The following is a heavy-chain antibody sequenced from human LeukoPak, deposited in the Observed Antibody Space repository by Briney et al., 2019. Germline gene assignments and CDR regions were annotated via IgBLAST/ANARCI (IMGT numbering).Heavy chain of an antibody. D-gene: IGHD6-6*01. Sequence: GGSLRLSCAASGFTFSSYDMNWVRQAPGKGLEWVSCISSSSSYIYYADSLKGRFTISRDNAKNSLYLQINSLRAEDTAVYYCAREDASSLDVWGKGTTVTVSS. CDR3: AREDASSLDV. V-gene: IGHV3-21*01. CDR2: ISSSSSYI. J-gene: IGHJ6*04. CDR1: GFTFSSYD.